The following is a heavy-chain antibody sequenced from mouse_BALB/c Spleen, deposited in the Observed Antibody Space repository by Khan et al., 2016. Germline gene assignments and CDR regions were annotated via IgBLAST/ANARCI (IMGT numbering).Heavy chain of an antibody. CDR3: TGTGGSYGYFDV. CDR1: GFTFSDYY. J-gene: IGHJ1*01. Sequence: EVELVESGGGLVKPGGSLKLSCAASGFTFSDYYMYWVRQTPEKRLEWVATISDGGAYTYYPDSVKGRFTISRENAQNNLYLQMSSLKSEDTAMYYGTGTGGSYGYFDVWGAGTTVTVSS. V-gene: IGHV5-4*02. CDR2: ISDGGAYT. D-gene: IGHD1-1*02.